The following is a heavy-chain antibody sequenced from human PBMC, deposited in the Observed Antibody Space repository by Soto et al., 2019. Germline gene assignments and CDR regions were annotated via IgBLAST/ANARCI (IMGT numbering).Heavy chain of an antibody. J-gene: IGHJ6*02. V-gene: IGHV5-51*01. CDR2: IYPGDSDT. CDR3: ASHVYSHRGNDLDV. CDR1: GYSFTNYW. D-gene: IGHD1-1*01. Sequence: EVQLVQTGAEVKKPGESLKISCQGSGYSFTNYWIGWVRQMPVKGLEWMGIIYPGDSDTKYSPSFQGQVTLSAVKSISTAYLQWSSLKASDTAMYYCASHVYSHRGNDLDVWGQGTTVTVFS.